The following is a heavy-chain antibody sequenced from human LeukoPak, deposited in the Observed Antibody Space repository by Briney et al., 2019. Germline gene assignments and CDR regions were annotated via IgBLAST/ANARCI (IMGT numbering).Heavy chain of an antibody. Sequence: SETLSLTCTVSGGSITRNTYYWSWIRQPPGKGLEWIASVHHSGSTYYNPSLKSRITISVDTSKNQFSLKLSSVTAADTAVYYCARSYGYDSWFDPWGQGTLVTVSS. D-gene: IGHD5-18*01. CDR3: ARSYGYDSWFDP. J-gene: IGHJ5*02. V-gene: IGHV4-39*07. CDR2: VHHSGST. CDR1: GGSITRNTYY.